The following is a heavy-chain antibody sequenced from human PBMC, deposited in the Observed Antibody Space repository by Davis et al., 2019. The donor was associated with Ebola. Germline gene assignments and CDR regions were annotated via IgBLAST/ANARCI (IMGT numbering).Heavy chain of an antibody. CDR2: FSYAGSNK. D-gene: IGHD5-24*01. CDR1: GFTVSGKS. CDR3: VKGEMASPGDY. Sequence: PGGSLRLSCVASGFTVSGKSMSWVRQAPGKGLEWVAIFSYAGSNKYYADSVKGRFTISRDNSKNTLYLQMSSLRNNDTAVYYCVKGEMASPGDYWGQGTLVSVSS. J-gene: IGHJ4*02. V-gene: IGHV3-30*18.